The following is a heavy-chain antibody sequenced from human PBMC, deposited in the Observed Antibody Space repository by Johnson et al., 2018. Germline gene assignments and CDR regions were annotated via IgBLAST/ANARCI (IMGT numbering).Heavy chain of an antibody. CDR1: GYSFTSYW. CDR3: ARVVTAMEGNAFDI. V-gene: IGHV5-51*01. D-gene: IGHD2-21*02. CDR2: IYPGASDT. Sequence: VQLVQSGGGLVQPGESLKISCKGSGYSFTSYWIGWVRQMPGKGLEWMGIIYPGASDTSYSPSFQGRVTISADKSISTAYLQWSSPKASDTAMYYCARVVTAMEGNAFDIWGQGTMVTVSS. J-gene: IGHJ3*02.